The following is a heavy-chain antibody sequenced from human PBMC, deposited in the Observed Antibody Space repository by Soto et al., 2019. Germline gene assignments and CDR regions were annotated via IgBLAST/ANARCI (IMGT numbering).Heavy chain of an antibody. CDR2: ISAYNGNT. CDR3: ARVGCSSTSCYAPFDY. D-gene: IGHD2-2*01. Sequence: GASVKGSCKASGYTFSSYGISWGGQAPGQGLEWMGWISAYNGNTNYAQKLQGRVTMTTDTSTSTAYMELRSLRSDDTAVYYCARVGCSSTSCYAPFDYWGQGTLVTVSS. V-gene: IGHV1-18*01. J-gene: IGHJ4*02. CDR1: GYTFSSYG.